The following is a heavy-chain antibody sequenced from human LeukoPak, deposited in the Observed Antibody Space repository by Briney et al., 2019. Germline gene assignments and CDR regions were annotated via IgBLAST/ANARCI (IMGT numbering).Heavy chain of an antibody. V-gene: IGHV4-34*01. Sequence: SETLSLTCAVYGGSFSGYYWSWIRQPPGKGLEWIGEINHSRSTNYNPSLKSRVTISVDTSKNQFSLKLSSVTAADTAVYYCARAYCSSTSCAPDYWGQGTLVTVSS. D-gene: IGHD2-2*01. J-gene: IGHJ4*02. CDR2: INHSRST. CDR3: ARAYCSSTSCAPDY. CDR1: GGSFSGYY.